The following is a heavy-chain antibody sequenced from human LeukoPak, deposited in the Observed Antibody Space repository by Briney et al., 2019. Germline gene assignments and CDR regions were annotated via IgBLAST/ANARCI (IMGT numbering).Heavy chain of an antibody. CDR2: IYYSGST. V-gene: IGHV4-30-4*08. CDR1: GGSISSGGYY. J-gene: IGHJ3*02. CDR3: ARAPRRGSYTARAFDI. D-gene: IGHD1-26*01. Sequence: SETLSLTCTVSGGSISSGGYYWSWIRQHPGKGLEWIGYIYYSGSTYYNPSLKSRVTISVDTSKNQFSLKLSSVTAADTAVYYCARAPRRGSYTARAFDIWGQGTMVTVSS.